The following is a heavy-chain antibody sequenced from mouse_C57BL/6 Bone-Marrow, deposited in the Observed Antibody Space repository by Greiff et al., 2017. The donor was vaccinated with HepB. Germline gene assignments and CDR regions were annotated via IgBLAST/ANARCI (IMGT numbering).Heavy chain of an antibody. CDR1: GYSITSGYY. D-gene: IGHD1-1*01. V-gene: IGHV3-6*01. CDR2: ISYDGSN. CDR3: ARAGTTVVPYYFDY. J-gene: IGHJ2*01. Sequence: GAGRGLVKAAQGLCVTCSVTGYSITSGYYWNWIRQFPGNKLEWMGYISYDGSNNYNPSLKNRISITRDTSKNQFFLKLNSVTTEDTATYYCARAGTTVVPYYFDYWGQGTTLTVSS.